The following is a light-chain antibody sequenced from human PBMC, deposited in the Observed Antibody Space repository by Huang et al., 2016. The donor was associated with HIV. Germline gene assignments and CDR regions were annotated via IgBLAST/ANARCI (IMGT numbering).Light chain of an antibody. CDR3: QHYDNWAPAT. CDR2: GSS. CDR1: QNFSTN. J-gene: IGKJ1*01. V-gene: IGKV3-15*01. Sequence: EIVMTQSPVTLSVSPGESATLSCRASQNFSTNLAWYKHKPGLAPRLLIYGSSTRATSVPARFSASGSGTEFTLTVGVLRSDDFAVYYCQHYDNWAPATFGQGTKLEFK.